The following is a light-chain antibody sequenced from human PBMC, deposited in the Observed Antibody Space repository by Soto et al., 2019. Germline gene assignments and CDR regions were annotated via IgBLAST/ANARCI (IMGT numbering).Light chain of an antibody. Sequence: QSVLTQPPSVSAAPGQKVTISCSRSSSNIGGNSVSWYQQLPGTAPKLLIYDDNKRPSGIPDRFSGSKSGTSATLGITGFQTGDEADYYCGSLDSSLSAYVFGTGTKVTVL. V-gene: IGLV1-51*01. J-gene: IGLJ1*01. CDR3: GSLDSSLSAYV. CDR2: DDN. CDR1: SSNIGGNS.